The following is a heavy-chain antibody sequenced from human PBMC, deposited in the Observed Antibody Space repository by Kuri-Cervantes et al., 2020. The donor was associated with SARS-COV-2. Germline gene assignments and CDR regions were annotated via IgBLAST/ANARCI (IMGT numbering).Heavy chain of an antibody. D-gene: IGHD3-3*01. CDR1: GGSISSSSYY. CDR3: ARRQPTVFGAADWFDP. CDR2: IYYSGST. Sequence: SETLSPTCTVSGGSISSSSYYWGWIRQPPGKGLEWIGSIYYSGSTYYNPSLKSRVTISVDTSKNQFSLKLRSVTAADTAVYYCARRQPTVFGAADWFDPWGRGTLVTVSS. V-gene: IGHV4-39*01. J-gene: IGHJ5*02.